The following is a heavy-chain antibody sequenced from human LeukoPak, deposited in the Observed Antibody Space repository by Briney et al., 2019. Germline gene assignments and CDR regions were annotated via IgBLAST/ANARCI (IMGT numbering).Heavy chain of an antibody. D-gene: IGHD2/OR15-2a*01. CDR1: GGSISSGSYY. CDR2: IYTSGST. V-gene: IGHV4-61*02. Sequence: RPSETLSLTCTVSGGSISSGSYYWSWIRQPAGKGLEWIGRIYTSGSTNYNPSLKSRVTISVDTSKNQFSLKLSSVTAADTAVYYCAVPTSPYYYYYMDVWGKGTTVTISS. J-gene: IGHJ6*03. CDR3: AVPTSPYYYYYMDV.